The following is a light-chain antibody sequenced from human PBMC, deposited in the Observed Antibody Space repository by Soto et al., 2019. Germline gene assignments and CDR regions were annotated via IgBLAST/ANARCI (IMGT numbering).Light chain of an antibody. V-gene: IGLV2-14*01. CDR2: EVS. Sequence: QSALPQPASVSGSPGQSITISCTGTSSDVGGYTYVSWYQQHPGKAPKLMIYEVSNRPSGVSNRFSGSKSGNTASLTISGLQAEDEADYYCSSYTSNSTRVFGGGTKLTVL. CDR1: SSDVGGYTY. J-gene: IGLJ2*01. CDR3: SSYTSNSTRV.